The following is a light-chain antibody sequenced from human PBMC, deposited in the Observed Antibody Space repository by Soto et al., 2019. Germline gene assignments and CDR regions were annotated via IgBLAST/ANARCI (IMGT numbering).Light chain of an antibody. Sequence: ALTQPASVSGSPGQSITISCTGNSRDVGAYNYVSWYQQHPGKAPELIIFDVTNRPSGVSNRFSGSKSGNTASLTISGLQAEDETDYYCSSYTSSSIYVFGTGTKVTVL. V-gene: IGLV2-14*01. CDR2: DVT. CDR1: SRDVGAYNY. CDR3: SSYTSSSIYV. J-gene: IGLJ1*01.